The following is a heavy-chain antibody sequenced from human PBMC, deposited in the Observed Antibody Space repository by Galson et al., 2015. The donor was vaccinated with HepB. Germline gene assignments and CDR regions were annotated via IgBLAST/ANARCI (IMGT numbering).Heavy chain of an antibody. CDR1: GFTFSSHA. D-gene: IGHD3-10*01. CDR3: AKDHYYGSGTAGPDY. Sequence: SLRLSCAASGFTFSSHAMSWVRQAPGKGLEWVSAISGSGGSTYYADSVKGRFTISRDNSKNTLYLQMNSLRAEDTAVYYCAKDHYYGSGTAGPDYWGQGTLVTVSS. CDR2: ISGSGGST. V-gene: IGHV3-23*01. J-gene: IGHJ4*02.